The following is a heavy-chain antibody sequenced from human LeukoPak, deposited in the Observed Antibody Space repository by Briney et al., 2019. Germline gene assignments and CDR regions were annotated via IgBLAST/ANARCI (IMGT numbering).Heavy chain of an antibody. CDR3: ARRKPAVAGIGDAFDI. J-gene: IGHJ3*02. D-gene: IGHD6-19*01. V-gene: IGHV5-51*01. Sequence: GESLKISCKGSGYSFTSYWIGWVRQMPGKGLEWMGIIYPGDSDTRYSPSFQGQVTISADKSISTAYLQWSSLKASDTAMYYYARRKPAVAGIGDAFDIWGQGTMVTVSS. CDR1: GYSFTSYW. CDR2: IYPGDSDT.